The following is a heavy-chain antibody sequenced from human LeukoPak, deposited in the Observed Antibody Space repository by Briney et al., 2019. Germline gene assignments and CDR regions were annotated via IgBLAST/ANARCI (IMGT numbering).Heavy chain of an antibody. D-gene: IGHD6-13*01. V-gene: IGHV4-39*01. CDR2: IYYSGST. Sequence: SETLSLTCTVSGGSIGSSSYYWDWIRQSPGKGLEWVGSIYYSGSTYYNPSLKSRVTISVDTSKNQFSLKLSSVTAADTAEYYCARRRIAAAGTDYWGQGTLVTVSS. J-gene: IGHJ4*02. CDR1: GGSIGSSSYY. CDR3: ARRRIAAAGTDY.